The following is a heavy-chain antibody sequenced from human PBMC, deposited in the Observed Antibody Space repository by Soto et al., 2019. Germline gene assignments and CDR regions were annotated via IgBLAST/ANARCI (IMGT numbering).Heavy chain of an antibody. CDR2: ISYDGSNK. CDR3: ASSYGGYGYYYYYGMDV. J-gene: IGHJ6*02. Sequence: GGSLRLSCAASGFTFSSYAMHWVRQAPGKGLEWVAVISYDGSNKYYADSVKGRFTISRDNSKNTLYLQMNSLRAEDTAVYYCASSYGGYGYYYYYGMDVWGQGTTVTVSS. CDR1: GFTFSSYA. D-gene: IGHD5-12*01. V-gene: IGHV3-30-3*01.